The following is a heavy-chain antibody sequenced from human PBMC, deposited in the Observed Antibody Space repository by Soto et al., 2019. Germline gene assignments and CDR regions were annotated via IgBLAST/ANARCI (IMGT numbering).Heavy chain of an antibody. J-gene: IGHJ4*02. V-gene: IGHV3-15*01. D-gene: IGHD3-16*01. CDR1: GFTFRDAW. CDR2: MKSKNDGGTI. Sequence: EVQLVESGGGLVKPAGSLRLACAASGFTFRDAWMSWVRQAPGKGLECVGRMKSKNDGGTIEYAAPVKGRFTISRDDSKNTLYVEMNSLKTEDTAVYYCTTGGGYWGQGTLVTVSS. CDR3: TTGGGY.